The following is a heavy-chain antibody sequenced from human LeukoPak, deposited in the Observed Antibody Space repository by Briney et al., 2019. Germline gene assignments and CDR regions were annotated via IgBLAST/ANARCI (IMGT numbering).Heavy chain of an antibody. J-gene: IGHJ5*02. CDR2: INPNSGVT. CDR1: GYTFSGYY. V-gene: IGHV1-2*02. CDR3: ARDYYDTSGYPPRGWLDP. D-gene: IGHD3-22*01. Sequence: VASVKVSCKASGYTFSGYYLHWVRQAPGQGLEWMGWINPNSGVTNYAQKFQGRVTMTRDTSISTAYMELSRLKSDDTAIYYCARDYYDTSGYPPRGWLDPWGQGTLVTVSS.